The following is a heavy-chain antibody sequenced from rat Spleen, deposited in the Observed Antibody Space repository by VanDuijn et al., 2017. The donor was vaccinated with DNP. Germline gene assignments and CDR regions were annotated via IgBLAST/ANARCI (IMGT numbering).Heavy chain of an antibody. CDR3: ARAGYYAMDA. CDR1: GSTFTDYV. J-gene: IGHJ4*01. Sequence: QVQLQQSGAELAKPGSSVKISCRASGSTFTDYVISWIKQTTGQGLEYFGSINTGSGGTKYNEKFKGNAKFTEDKSSSTAFMQLSSLTPDDSAVSYCARAGYYAMDAWGQGTSVTVSS. V-gene: IGHV1-43*01. CDR2: INTGSGGT.